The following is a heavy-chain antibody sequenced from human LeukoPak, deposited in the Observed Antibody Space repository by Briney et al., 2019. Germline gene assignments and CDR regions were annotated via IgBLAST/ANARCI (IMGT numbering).Heavy chain of an antibody. CDR1: GGSISSYY. J-gene: IGHJ4*02. V-gene: IGHV4-59*01. CDR2: IYYSGST. Sequence: PSETLSLTCTVSGGSISSYYWSWIRQPPGKGLEWIGYIYYSGSTNYNPSLKSRVTISVDTSKNQFSLKLSSVTAADTAVYYCARDRYSYFDYWGQGTLVTVSS. CDR3: ARDRYSYFDY. D-gene: IGHD3-16*02.